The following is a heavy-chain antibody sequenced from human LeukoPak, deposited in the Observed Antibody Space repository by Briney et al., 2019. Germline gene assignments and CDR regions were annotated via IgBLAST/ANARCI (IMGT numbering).Heavy chain of an antibody. J-gene: IGHJ3*01. D-gene: IGHD2-2*01. CDR3: ATDRLPTALPEAFDV. Sequence: GASVKVSCKASGYTFTSYYMHWVRRAPGQGLEWMGGIIPIFGAPDYAQKFQGRVTITADESTSTAYMELSSLRSDDTAVYYCATDRLPTALPEAFDVWGQGTMVTVSS. V-gene: IGHV1-69*13. CDR2: IIPIFGAP. CDR1: GYTFTSYY.